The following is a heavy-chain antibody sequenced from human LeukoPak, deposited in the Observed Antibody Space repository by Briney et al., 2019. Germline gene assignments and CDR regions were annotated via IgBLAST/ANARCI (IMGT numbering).Heavy chain of an antibody. J-gene: IGHJ5*02. D-gene: IGHD5-24*01. CDR3: ARGLEMATIPFDP. CDR2: INHSGST. V-gene: IGHV4-34*01. Sequence: SETLSLTCAVYDGSFSGYYWSWIRQPPGKGLEWIGEINHSGSTNYNPSLKSRVTISVDTSKNQFSLKLSSVTAADTAVYYCARGLEMATIPFDPWGQGTLVTVSS. CDR1: DGSFSGYY.